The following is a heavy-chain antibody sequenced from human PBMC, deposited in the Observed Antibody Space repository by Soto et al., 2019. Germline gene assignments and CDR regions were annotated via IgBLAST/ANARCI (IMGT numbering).Heavy chain of an antibody. V-gene: IGHV1-2*02. Sequence: GASVKVSCKASGGTFSSYAISWVRQAPGQGLEWMGWINPNSGSTNYAQKFQGRVTMTKDTSISTTYVDLSRLRSDDTAVYYCARYCSSVSCYDEIWGQGTMVTVSS. J-gene: IGHJ3*02. D-gene: IGHD2-15*01. CDR1: GGTFSSYA. CDR2: INPNSGST. CDR3: ARYCSSVSCYDEI.